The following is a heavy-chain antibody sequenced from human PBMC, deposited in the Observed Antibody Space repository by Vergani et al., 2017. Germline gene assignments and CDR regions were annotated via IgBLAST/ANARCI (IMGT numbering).Heavy chain of an antibody. CDR3: ARRQYVHSWVVSWFEP. CDR2: IYPGDSET. Sequence: EVQLVQSGPEVKTPGDSLTISCQGFGFSFSSSWIGWVRQRPGKGLEWMGIIYPGDSETRYSPGFQGQVTISADRSKSTTFLKWSSLKASDTAVYYCARRQYVHSWVVSWFEPLGQGTQGTVSS. CDR1: GFSFSSSW. J-gene: IGHJ5*02. D-gene: IGHD2-21*01. V-gene: IGHV5-51*01.